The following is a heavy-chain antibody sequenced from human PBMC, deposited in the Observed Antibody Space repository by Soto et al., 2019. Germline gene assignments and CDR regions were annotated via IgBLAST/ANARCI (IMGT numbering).Heavy chain of an antibody. CDR2: IYYNGDT. J-gene: IGHJ4*02. V-gene: IGHV4-30-4*01. Sequence: QVRLQESGPKLVRPSQTLSLTCSVSGVSINRGDYYWSWLRQAPGRGLEWIGSIYYNGDTNYNPSLGSRVTMSVDTSKNQFVLDLQSVVAADTAVYFCAREGGDFVQVPYYWGQGTLITVSS. CDR3: AREGGDFVQVPYY. CDR1: GVSINRGDYY. D-gene: IGHD3-3*01.